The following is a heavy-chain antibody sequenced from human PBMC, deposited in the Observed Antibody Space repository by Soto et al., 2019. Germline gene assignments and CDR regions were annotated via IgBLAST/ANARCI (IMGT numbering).Heavy chain of an antibody. V-gene: IGHV3-30*18. J-gene: IGHJ4*02. CDR1: GFTFSSYG. Sequence: PGGSLRLSCAASGFTFSSYGMHWVRQAPGKGLEWVAVISYDGSNKYYADSVKGRFTISRDNSKNTLYLQMNSLRAEDTAVYYCAKDLRGCSYGRGSQLDYWGQGTLVTV. CDR2: ISYDGSNK. D-gene: IGHD5-18*01. CDR3: AKDLRGCSYGRGSQLDY.